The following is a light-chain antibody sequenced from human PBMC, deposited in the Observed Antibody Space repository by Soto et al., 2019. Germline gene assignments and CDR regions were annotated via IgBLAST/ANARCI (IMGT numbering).Light chain of an antibody. Sequence: EIVLTQSPATLSLSPGERATLSCRGSQSVRSHLVWYQQKPGQDPRLLIYEASNRATGIPARFSGSGSGTDFNLTISSLEPEDFAVYYCQQRSDWPITVGQGTRVEIK. V-gene: IGKV3-11*01. J-gene: IGKJ5*01. CDR2: EAS. CDR3: QQRSDWPIT. CDR1: QSVRSH.